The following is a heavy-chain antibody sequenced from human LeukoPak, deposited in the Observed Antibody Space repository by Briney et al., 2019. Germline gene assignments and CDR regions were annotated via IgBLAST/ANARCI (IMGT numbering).Heavy chain of an antibody. Sequence: KTSETLSLTCAVYGGSFSGYYWSWIRQPPGKGLEWIGEINHSGSTNYNPSLKSRVTMSVDTSKNQFSLKLSSVTAADTAVYYCARQPLSRGVRGVIIKVNAFDIWGQGTMVTVSS. CDR3: ARQPLSRGVRGVIIKVNAFDI. CDR2: INHSGST. CDR1: GGSFSGYY. D-gene: IGHD3-10*01. J-gene: IGHJ3*02. V-gene: IGHV4-34*01.